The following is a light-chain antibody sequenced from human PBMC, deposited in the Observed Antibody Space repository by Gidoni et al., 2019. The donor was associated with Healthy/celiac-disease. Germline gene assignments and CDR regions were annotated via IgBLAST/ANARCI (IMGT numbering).Light chain of an antibody. CDR1: NSGSKR. V-gene: IGLV3-21*03. Sequence: SYVLTQPPSVSVAPGKTARITCGGNNSGSKRVHWYQQKRGPAHVLVVYDDSDRPSGIPERFSGSNSGNTATLTISRVEAGDEADYYCQVWDSSSDHVVFGGGTKLTVL. J-gene: IGLJ2*01. CDR2: DDS. CDR3: QVWDSSSDHVV.